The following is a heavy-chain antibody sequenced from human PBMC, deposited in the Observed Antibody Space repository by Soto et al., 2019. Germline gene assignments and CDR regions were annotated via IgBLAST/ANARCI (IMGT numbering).Heavy chain of an antibody. D-gene: IGHD3-3*01. CDR3: ARQKFTNSQGGFDY. CDR1: GYTFADYY. CDR2: IIPNTGGT. J-gene: IGHJ4*02. V-gene: IGHV1-2*02. Sequence: QVLLVQSGADVKKPGASVKVSCKASGYTFADYYIHWVRQAPGQGLEWLGWIIPNTGGTNYARKFQGRVTMTGDASINTAYMELNILRSDDTAVYYCARQKFTNSQGGFDYWGQGTLVTVSS.